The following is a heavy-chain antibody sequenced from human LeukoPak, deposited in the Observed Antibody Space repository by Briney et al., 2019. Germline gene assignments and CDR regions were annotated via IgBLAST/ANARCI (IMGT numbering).Heavy chain of an antibody. J-gene: IGHJ4*02. CDR1: GFTFSSYA. CDR2: ISSSGSDT. V-gene: IGHV3-23*01. D-gene: IGHD2-15*01. CDR3: AKTRGYCTGGSRYGDY. Sequence: PGGSLRLSCAASGFTFSSYAMSWVRQAPGKGLEWVSTISSSGSDTYYADSVKGRFTISRDSSKNTVFLQMNSLRAEDTALYYCAKTRGYCTGGSRYGDYWGQGTLVTVSS.